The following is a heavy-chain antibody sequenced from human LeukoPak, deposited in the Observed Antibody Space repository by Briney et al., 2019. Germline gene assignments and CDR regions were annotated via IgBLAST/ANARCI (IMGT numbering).Heavy chain of an antibody. CDR1: GGSISSNPCF. J-gene: IGHJ4*02. Sequence: PSETLSLTCTVSGGSISSNPCFWGWIRQPPGKGLEWLGTICYSGTTYHNPSLQSRVTISVDTSKNQFSLKLSSVTAADTAAYYCVKDRGNHVTDFWGQGTLVTVSS. V-gene: IGHV4-39*07. CDR2: ICYSGTT. CDR3: VKDRGNHVTDF. D-gene: IGHD1-14*01.